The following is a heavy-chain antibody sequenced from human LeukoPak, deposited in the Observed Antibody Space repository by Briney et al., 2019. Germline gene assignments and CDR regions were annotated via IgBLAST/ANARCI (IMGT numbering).Heavy chain of an antibody. CDR3: ARDSSGWYHGMDV. V-gene: IGHV3-30-3*01. D-gene: IGHD6-19*01. CDR1: GFSFSSYA. J-gene: IGHJ6*02. CDR2: ISYDGDSNNK. Sequence: GRSLRLSCAASGFSFSSYAMHWVRQAPGKGLEWVAVISYDGDSNNKYYADSAKGRFTISRDNSKNTLYLQMNSLRADDTAVYYCARDSSGWYHGMDVWGQGTTVTVSS.